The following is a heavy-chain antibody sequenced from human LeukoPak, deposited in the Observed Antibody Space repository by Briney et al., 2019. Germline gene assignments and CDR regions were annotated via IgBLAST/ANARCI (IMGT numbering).Heavy chain of an antibody. Sequence: GGSLRLSCAASGFTFSSYWMSWVRQAPGKGLEWVSSISSSSSYIYYADSVKGRFTISRDNAKNSLYLQMNSLRAEDTAVYYCARDLYYSSSWYPNWFGPWGQGTLVTVSS. CDR2: ISSSSSYI. V-gene: IGHV3-21*01. D-gene: IGHD6-13*01. J-gene: IGHJ5*02. CDR3: ARDLYYSSSWYPNWFGP. CDR1: GFTFSSYW.